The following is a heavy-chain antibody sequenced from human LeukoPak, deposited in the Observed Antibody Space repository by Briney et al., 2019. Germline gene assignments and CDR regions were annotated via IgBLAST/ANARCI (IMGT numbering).Heavy chain of an antibody. J-gene: IGHJ4*02. CDR1: GFTFRRYA. CDR3: ARGKGGPFKY. D-gene: IGHD2-15*01. Sequence: GRSLRLSCAASGFTFRRYAMHWVRQAPGKGLEWVAAMSFDGSYKYYAESVKGPFTISRDNSNNTVSLEMNSLRAEDTAVYFCARGKGGPFKYWGQGTLVTVSS. CDR2: MSFDGSYK. V-gene: IGHV3-30*01.